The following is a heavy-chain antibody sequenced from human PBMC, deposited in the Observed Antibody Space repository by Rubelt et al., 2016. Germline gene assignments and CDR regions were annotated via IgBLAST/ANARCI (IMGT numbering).Heavy chain of an antibody. CDR3: ALTEGYNWNDDY. D-gene: IGHD1-1*01. CDR1: GGTFSSYA. Sequence: QVQLVQSGAEVKKPGSSVKVSCKASGGTFSSYAISWVRQAPGQGLEWLGGIIPIFGTAIYVKSVQGRVTITADESTSTAYMELSSLRSEDTAVYYCALTEGYNWNDDYWGQGTLVTVSS. V-gene: IGHV1-69*01. J-gene: IGHJ4*02. CDR2: IIPIFGTA.